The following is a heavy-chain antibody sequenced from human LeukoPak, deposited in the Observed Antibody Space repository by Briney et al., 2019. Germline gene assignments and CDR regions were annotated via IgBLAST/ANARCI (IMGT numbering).Heavy chain of an antibody. CDR2: ISGSGGST. CDR3: ARVIRAAPGKGYFDY. CDR1: GFIFSTYA. V-gene: IGHV3-23*01. D-gene: IGHD6-13*01. Sequence: GGSLRLSCATSGFIFSTYALSWVRQAPGKGLEWASIISGSGGSTYHADSVKGLFTISRDSSKNTLYLQMNSLRAEDTAIYYCARVIRAAPGKGYFDYWGQGTLVTVSS. J-gene: IGHJ4*02.